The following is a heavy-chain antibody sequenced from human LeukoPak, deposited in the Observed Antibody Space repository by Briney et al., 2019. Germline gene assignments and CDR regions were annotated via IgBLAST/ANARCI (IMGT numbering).Heavy chain of an antibody. Sequence: PGGSLRLSCAASGSSFSTYCMHWVRQAPGKGPMWVSRICPDGTVTNYADSVKARFSISRDNARNTVYLQMNSLRAEDTAVYYCVRDFRSADYWGQGTLVTVSS. CDR1: GSSFSTYC. J-gene: IGHJ4*02. V-gene: IGHV3-74*01. CDR3: VRDFRSADY. CDR2: ICPDGTVT.